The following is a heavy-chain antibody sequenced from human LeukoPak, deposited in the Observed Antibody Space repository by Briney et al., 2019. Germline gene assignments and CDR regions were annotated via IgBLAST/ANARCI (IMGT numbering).Heavy chain of an antibody. CDR2: INHSGST. D-gene: IGHD6-19*01. CDR1: GGSFSGYY. Sequence: SETLSLTCAVYGGSFSGYYWSWIRQPPGKGLEWIGEINHSGSTNYNPSLKSRVTISVDTSKNQFSLKLSSVTAADTAVYYCARDSSGWYYYYYMDVWGKGTTVTVS. CDR3: ARDSSGWYYYYYMDV. V-gene: IGHV4-34*01. J-gene: IGHJ6*03.